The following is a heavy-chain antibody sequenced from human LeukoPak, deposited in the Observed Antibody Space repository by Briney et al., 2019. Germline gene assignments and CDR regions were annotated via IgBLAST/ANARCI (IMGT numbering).Heavy chain of an antibody. D-gene: IGHD3-22*01. CDR1: GSIFTSYW. Sequence: GXSMQISCEGSGSIFTSYWIGWVRQLAGKGVEWMGIIYPGDSDTRYSPSLQGQVTISDEKSSRTDWLQWRRLKASDTAMYYCARPKFQNYYDSSGYGFDYWGQGALVTVSS. V-gene: IGHV5-51*01. CDR2: IYPGDSDT. J-gene: IGHJ4*02. CDR3: ARPKFQNYYDSSGYGFDY.